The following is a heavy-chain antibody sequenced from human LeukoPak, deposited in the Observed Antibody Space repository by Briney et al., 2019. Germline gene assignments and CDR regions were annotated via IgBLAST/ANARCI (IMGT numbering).Heavy chain of an antibody. CDR2: FDPEDGET. D-gene: IGHD3-10*01. J-gene: IGHJ4*02. Sequence: GASVKVSCKVSGYTLTELSMHWVRQAPGKGLEWMGGFDPEDGETIYAQKFQGRVTMTEDTSTNTAYMELSSLRSEDTAVYYCATVFENGVYYFDYWGQGTLVTVSS. CDR3: ATVFENGVYYFDY. CDR1: GYTLTELS. V-gene: IGHV1-24*01.